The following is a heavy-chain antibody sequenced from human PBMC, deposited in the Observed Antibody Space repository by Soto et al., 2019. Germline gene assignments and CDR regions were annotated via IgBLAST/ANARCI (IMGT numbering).Heavy chain of an antibody. V-gene: IGHV1-69*13. Sequence: SVKVSCKASGYTFTSYGISWVRQAPGQGLEWLGRIIPIFGTRDYAQKFQGRVTITADDSTTTAYVELSSLRSDDTAVYYCAKDGGREGYFGNWFDPWGQGTLVAVSS. J-gene: IGHJ5*02. CDR1: GYTFTSYG. D-gene: IGHD2-15*01. CDR2: IIPIFGTR. CDR3: AKDGGREGYFGNWFDP.